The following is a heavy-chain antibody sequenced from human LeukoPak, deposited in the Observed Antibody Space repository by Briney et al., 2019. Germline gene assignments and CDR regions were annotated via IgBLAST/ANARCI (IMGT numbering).Heavy chain of an antibody. CDR1: GYTFTDYY. CDR3: ATVRATGLLDYYYYYMDV. D-gene: IGHD1-1*01. J-gene: IGHJ6*03. Sequence: ASVKVSCKVSGYTFTDYYMHWVQQAPGKGLERMGLVDPEDGETIYAEKFQGRVTITADTSTDTAYMELSSLRSEDTAVYYCATVRATGLLDYYYYYMDVWGKGTTVTVSS. V-gene: IGHV1-69-2*01. CDR2: VDPEDGET.